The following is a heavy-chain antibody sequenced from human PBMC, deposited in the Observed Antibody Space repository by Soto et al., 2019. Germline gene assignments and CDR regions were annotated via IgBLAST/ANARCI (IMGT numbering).Heavy chain of an antibody. CDR1: GGTFSSYA. J-gene: IGHJ4*02. CDR3: ARDHPAAAGSYFDY. D-gene: IGHD6-13*01. V-gene: IGHV1-69*13. Sequence: GASVKVSCKASGGTFSSYAISWVRQAPGQGLGWMGGIIPIFGTANYAQKFQGRVTITADESTSTAYMELSSLRSEDTAVYYCARDHPAAAGSYFDYWGQGTLVTVSS. CDR2: IIPIFGTA.